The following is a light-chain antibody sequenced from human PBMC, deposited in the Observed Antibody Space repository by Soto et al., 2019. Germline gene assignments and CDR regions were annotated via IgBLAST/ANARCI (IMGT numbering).Light chain of an antibody. CDR1: SSDVGGYNY. Sequence: QSALTQPPSASGSPGQSVTISCTGTSSDVGGYNYVSWYQQHPGKAPKLMIYDVSKRPSGVPDRFSGSKSGNTASLTVSGLQAEDAADYYCSSYAGSTVVFCGGTKLTVL. CDR3: SSYAGSTVV. J-gene: IGLJ2*01. V-gene: IGLV2-8*01. CDR2: DVS.